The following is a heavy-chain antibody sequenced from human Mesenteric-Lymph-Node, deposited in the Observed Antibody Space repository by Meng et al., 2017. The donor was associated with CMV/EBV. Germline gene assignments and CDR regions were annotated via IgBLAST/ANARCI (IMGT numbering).Heavy chain of an antibody. D-gene: IGHD1-26*01. CDR3: TTDLSTVGWFDP. J-gene: IGHJ5*02. Sequence: GESLKISCAASGFTFSSYAMSWVRQAPGKGLEWVGRIKSKTDGGTTDYAAPVKGRFTISRDDSKNTLYLQMNSLKTEDTAVYYCTTDLSTVGWFDPWGQGTLVTVSS. V-gene: IGHV3-15*01. CDR1: GFTFSSYA. CDR2: IKSKTDGGTT.